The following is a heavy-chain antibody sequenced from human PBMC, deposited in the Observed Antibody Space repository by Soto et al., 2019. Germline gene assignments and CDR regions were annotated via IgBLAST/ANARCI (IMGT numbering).Heavy chain of an antibody. CDR2: ISPIYGKA. CDR1: GYTFTSYG. V-gene: IGHV1-69*13. J-gene: IGHJ6*02. CDR3: ARSNSGLSGYYYYGMDV. Sequence: SVKVSCKASGYTFTSYGISWVRQAPGQGLEWMGGISPIYGKANYAQKFQGRVTITADESTSTAYMELSSLRSEDTAVYYCARSNSGLSGYYYYGMDVWGQGTTVTVSS. D-gene: IGHD6-19*01.